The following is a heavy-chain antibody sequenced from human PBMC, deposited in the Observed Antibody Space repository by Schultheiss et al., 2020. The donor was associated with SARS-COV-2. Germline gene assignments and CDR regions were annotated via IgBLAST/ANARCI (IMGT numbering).Heavy chain of an antibody. Sequence: SETLSLTCAVSGGSIRNGGYYWTWMRQHPGLGLEWIGYIYHTGSTYSNPSLTSRLTLSVDTSKNHFSLNLTSVTAADTAVYYCARRQYYDSSGYFDYYYGMDVWGQGTLVTVSS. CDR3: ARRQYYDSSGYFDYYYGMDV. CDR2: IYHTGST. D-gene: IGHD3-22*01. CDR1: GGSIRNGGYY. J-gene: IGHJ6*02. V-gene: IGHV4-31*11.